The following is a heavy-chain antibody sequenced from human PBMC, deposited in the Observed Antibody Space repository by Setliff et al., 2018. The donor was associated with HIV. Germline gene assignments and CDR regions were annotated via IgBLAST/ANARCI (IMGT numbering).Heavy chain of an antibody. J-gene: IGHJ5*02. CDR1: GGTFSSYA. CDR3: ARDLNSGDYPHWFDP. CDR2: IIPILGTT. D-gene: IGHD4-17*01. V-gene: IGHV1-69*13. Sequence: ASVKVSCKASGGTFSSYAISWVRQAPGQGLEWMGGIIPILGTTNYAQKFQGRVTITADESTSTAYMELSSLRSEDTAVYYCARDLNSGDYPHWFDPWGQGTLVTVSS.